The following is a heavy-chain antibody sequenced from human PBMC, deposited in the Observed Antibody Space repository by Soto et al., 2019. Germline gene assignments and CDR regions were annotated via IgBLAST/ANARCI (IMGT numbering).Heavy chain of an antibody. CDR3: AHSRTYYDYVWGSYRLVDLPYFDY. D-gene: IGHD3-16*02. CDR2: IYWNDDK. Sequence: SGPTLVNPTQTLTLTCTFSGFSLSTSGVGVGWIRQPPGKALEWLALIYWNDDKRYSPSLKSRLTITKDTSKNQVVLTMTNTDPVDTATYYCAHSRTYYDYVWGSYRLVDLPYFDYWGQGTLVTVSS. CDR1: GFSLSTSGVG. V-gene: IGHV2-5*01. J-gene: IGHJ4*02.